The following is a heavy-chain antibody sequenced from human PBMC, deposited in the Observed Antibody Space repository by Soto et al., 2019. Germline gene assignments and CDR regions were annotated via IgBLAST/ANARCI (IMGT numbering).Heavy chain of an antibody. CDR3: ARTYNWNSEGFDH. V-gene: IGHV1-18*04. Sequence: ASVKVSCQASGYPFGTDAITWVRHVPGQGLERVGGISTNSGNTYYAQDFKGRVTLTTDTSTTTAYMEFRSLTPADTAISSCARTYNWNSEGFDHWAQGTLVTVYS. CDR1: GYPFGTDA. D-gene: IGHD1-1*01. J-gene: IGHJ4*02. CDR2: ISTNSGNT.